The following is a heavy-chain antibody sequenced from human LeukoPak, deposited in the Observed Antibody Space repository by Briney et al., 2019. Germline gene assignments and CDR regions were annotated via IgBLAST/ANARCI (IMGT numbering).Heavy chain of an antibody. V-gene: IGHV3-20*04. CDR2: VNWNGGNT. CDR1: GFTFDDYG. Sequence: PGGSLRLSCSASGFTFDDYGMSWVRQAPGKGLEWVSDVNWNGGNTNYADSVRGRFTISRDNAKNSLYLQMDSLRAEDTALYYCARDYYGDSYFDYWGQGTLVTVSS. D-gene: IGHD4-17*01. CDR3: ARDYYGDSYFDY. J-gene: IGHJ4*02.